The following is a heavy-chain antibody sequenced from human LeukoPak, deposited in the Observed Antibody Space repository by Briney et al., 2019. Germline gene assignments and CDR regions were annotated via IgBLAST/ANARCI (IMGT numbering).Heavy chain of an antibody. CDR2: MNPNSGNT. D-gene: IGHD1-26*01. J-gene: IGHJ6*02. V-gene: IGHV1-8*01. CDR3: ATRGGSEERYYGMDV. Sequence: ASVKVSCKASGYTFTSYDINWVRQATGQGLEWTGWMNPNSGNTGYAQKFQGRVTMTRNTSISTAYMELSSLRSEDTAVYYCATRGGSEERYYGMDVWGQGTTVTVSS. CDR1: GYTFTSYD.